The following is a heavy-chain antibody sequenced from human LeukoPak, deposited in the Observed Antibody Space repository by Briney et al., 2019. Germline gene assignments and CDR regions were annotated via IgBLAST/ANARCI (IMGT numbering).Heavy chain of an antibody. CDR2: IYYSGST. J-gene: IGHJ4*02. CDR3: ARGEGGNYHFQIDY. Sequence: TSETLSLTCTVSGGSISSYYWSWIRQPPGKGLEWIGYIYYSGSTNYNPSLKSRVTISVDTSKNQFSLKLSSVTAADTAVYYCARGEGGNYHFQIDYWGQGTLVTVSS. D-gene: IGHD4-23*01. V-gene: IGHV4-59*01. CDR1: GGSISSYY.